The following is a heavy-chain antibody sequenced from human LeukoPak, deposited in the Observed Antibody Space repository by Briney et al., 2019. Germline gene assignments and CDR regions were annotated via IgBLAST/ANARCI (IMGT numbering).Heavy chain of an antibody. CDR2: ISDDGRNK. Sequence: GGPLRLSCAASGFTFSDYSMHWVRQAPGKGLEWVTLISDDGRNKNYADSVKGRFTISRDDSRNTLYLQMISLRVEDTAVYYCARDQIYGATFDYWGQGTLVTVSS. CDR1: GFTFSDYS. CDR3: ARDQIYGATFDY. V-gene: IGHV3-30*04. J-gene: IGHJ4*02. D-gene: IGHD4-17*01.